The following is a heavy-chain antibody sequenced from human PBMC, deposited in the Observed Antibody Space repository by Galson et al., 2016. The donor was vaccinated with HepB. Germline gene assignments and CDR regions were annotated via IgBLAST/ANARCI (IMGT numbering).Heavy chain of an antibody. CDR3: AQDKASMSVGATNFQH. V-gene: IGHV3-9*01. Sequence: SLRLSCVAYGFIFKDYAMHWVRQAPGKGLEWVSSISWNSGSIGYADSVKGRFTISRDNAKNSLYLQMNSLRAEDTAFYYCAQDKASMSVGATNFQHWGQGTLVTVSS. J-gene: IGHJ1*01. D-gene: IGHD1-26*01. CDR1: GFIFKDYA. CDR2: ISWNSGSI.